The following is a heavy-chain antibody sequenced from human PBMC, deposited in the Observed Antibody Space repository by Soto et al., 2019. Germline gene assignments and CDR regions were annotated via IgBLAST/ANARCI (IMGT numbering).Heavy chain of an antibody. CDR1: GGSISGYY. CDR2: MYNSERT. CDR3: AREPLAHSYFDL. J-gene: IGHJ4*02. Sequence: QVQLQESGPGLVKPSENLSLTCTVSGGSISGYYWSWIRQPAGKGLEWIGRMYNSERTNYNPSLNSRVTMSMDTSKNQFSLKLTSVTAADTAVYFCAREPLAHSYFDLWGQGTLVTVSS. V-gene: IGHV4-4*07.